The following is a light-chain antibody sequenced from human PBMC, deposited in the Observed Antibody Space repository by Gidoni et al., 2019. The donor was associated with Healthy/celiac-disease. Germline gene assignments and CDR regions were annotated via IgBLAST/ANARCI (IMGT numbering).Light chain of an antibody. CDR2: EVS. CDR3: STYTSSSTVV. V-gene: IGLV2-14*01. J-gene: IGLJ2*01. CDR1: SSDVGGYNY. Sequence: QSALTQPVSVSGSPGQSITISCTGTSSDVGGYNYVYWYQQHPGKAPKLMIYEVSNRPSGVSNRFSGSKSGNTASLTISGRQAEDEADYYCSTYTSSSTVVFGGGTKRTVL.